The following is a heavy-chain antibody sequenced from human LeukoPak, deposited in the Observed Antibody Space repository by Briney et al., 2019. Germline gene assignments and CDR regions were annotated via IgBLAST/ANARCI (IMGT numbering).Heavy chain of an antibody. J-gene: IGHJ6*02. D-gene: IGHD3-3*01. CDR2: ISYDGSNK. CDR1: GFTSSSYA. Sequence: PGGPLRLSCAASGFTSSSYAMHWVAQAPGKGLEGVAVISYDGSNKYYADSVKGRFTISRDNSKNTLYLQMNSLRAEDTAVYYCARDFSYYGMDVWGQGTTVTVSS. CDR3: ARDFSYYGMDV. V-gene: IGHV3-30-3*01.